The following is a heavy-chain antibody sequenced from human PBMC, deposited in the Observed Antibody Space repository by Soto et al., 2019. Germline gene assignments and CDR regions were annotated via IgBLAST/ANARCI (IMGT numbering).Heavy chain of an antibody. V-gene: IGHV2-5*02. D-gene: IGHD3-16*01. CDR3: ATKGGGDRILDF. CDR1: GFSLSTNGVG. CDR2: IYWDDSK. Sequence: QITLKESGPTLVKPTQTLTLTCTFSGFSLSTNGVGVGWIRQPPGKALEWLALIYWDDSKEYSPSLRSRLTIPKDPPKNQVVLKKANMGPVENAQNFWATKGGGDRILDFWGQGTLVTVSS. J-gene: IGHJ4*02.